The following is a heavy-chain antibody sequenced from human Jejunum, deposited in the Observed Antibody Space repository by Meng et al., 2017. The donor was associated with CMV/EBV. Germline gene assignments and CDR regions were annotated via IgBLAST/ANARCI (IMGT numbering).Heavy chain of an antibody. CDR1: GVTVSSNY. J-gene: IGHJ4*02. CDR3: AREGFSGGYYYGYFDS. V-gene: IGHV3-53*01. D-gene: IGHD3-22*01. Sequence: SGVTVSSNYMSWVRQAPGKGLEWVSLIYSGGSTYYADSVKGRFTISRDNSQNTLYLQMNSLRAEDTAVYYCAREGFSGGYYYGYFDSWGQGTLVTVSS. CDR2: IYSGGST.